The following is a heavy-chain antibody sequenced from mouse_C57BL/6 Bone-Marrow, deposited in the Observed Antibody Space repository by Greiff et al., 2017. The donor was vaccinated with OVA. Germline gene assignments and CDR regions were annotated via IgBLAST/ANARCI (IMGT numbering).Heavy chain of an antibody. CDR2: INPSTGGT. Sequence: EVKLMESGPELVKPGASVKISCKASGYSFTGYYMHWVKQSSEKSLEWIGEINPSTGGTSYNQKFKGKATLTVDKSSSTAYMQLKSLTSEDSAVYYCAPYLRGYLDYWGQGTTLTVSS. CDR1: GYSFTGYY. V-gene: IGHV1-43*01. CDR3: APYLRGYLDY. J-gene: IGHJ2*01.